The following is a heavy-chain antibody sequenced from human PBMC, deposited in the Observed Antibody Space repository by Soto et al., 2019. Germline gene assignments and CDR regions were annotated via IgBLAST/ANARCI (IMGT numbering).Heavy chain of an antibody. CDR2: INDSGST. CDR3: ASGLLLWFGELARRGGYYYYMDV. J-gene: IGHJ6*03. Sequence: QVQLQQWGAGLLKPSEPLSLTCAVYGGSFSGYYWSWIRQTPGKGLEWSGEINDSGSTNNNPSLKSRVTILVDTPKDQFSRKLSSVTAADTAVYYCASGLLLWFGELARRGGYYYYMDVWGKGTTVTVSS. CDR1: GGSFSGYY. V-gene: IGHV4-34*01. D-gene: IGHD3-10*01.